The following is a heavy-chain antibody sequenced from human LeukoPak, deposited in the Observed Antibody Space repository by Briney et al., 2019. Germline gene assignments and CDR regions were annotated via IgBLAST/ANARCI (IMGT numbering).Heavy chain of an antibody. CDR1: GVSISSGGYT. Sequence: PSQTLSLTCAASGVSISSGGYTWSWLRQPPGQGLESIGSIYHSGSTYDNPSFKSRVTISVDRSKNQFSLKLSSVTAADTAVYYCARAYLGDSSGYSKAFDIWGQGTMVTVSS. CDR2: IYHSGST. V-gene: IGHV4-30-2*01. CDR3: ARAYLGDSSGYSKAFDI. J-gene: IGHJ3*02. D-gene: IGHD3-22*01.